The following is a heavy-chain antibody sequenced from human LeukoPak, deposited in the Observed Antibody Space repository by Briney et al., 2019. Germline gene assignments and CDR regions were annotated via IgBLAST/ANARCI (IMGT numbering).Heavy chain of an antibody. V-gene: IGHV3-21*01. J-gene: IGHJ3*02. CDR3: ARDLLYYYDSSPRAFDI. CDR1: GFTFSSYS. Sequence: GGPLRLSCAASGFTFSSYSINWVRQAPGKGLEWVSSISSSSSYIYYAESVKSRFTISRDNAKNSLYLQMNSLRAEDTAVYYCARDLLYYYDSSPRAFDIWGQGTMVTVSS. CDR2: ISSSSSYI. D-gene: IGHD3-22*01.